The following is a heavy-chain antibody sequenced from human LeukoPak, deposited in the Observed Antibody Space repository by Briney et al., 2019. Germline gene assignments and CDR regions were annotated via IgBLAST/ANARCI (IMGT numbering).Heavy chain of an antibody. Sequence: GASVKVSCKASGYTFTSHGISWVRQAPGQGLEWMGWIRPSTGDTDYALNLQGRVTLTTDTSTSTAYMELRSLRSDDTAVYYCARVRDYLFDYWGPGTLVTVSS. CDR1: GYTFTSHG. CDR3: ARVRDYLFDY. J-gene: IGHJ4*02. CDR2: IRPSTGDT. V-gene: IGHV1-18*01. D-gene: IGHD2/OR15-2a*01.